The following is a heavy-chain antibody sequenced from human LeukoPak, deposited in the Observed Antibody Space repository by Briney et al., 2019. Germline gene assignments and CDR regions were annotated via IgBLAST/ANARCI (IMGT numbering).Heavy chain of an antibody. D-gene: IGHD1-26*01. CDR2: IRYDGSNK. V-gene: IGHV3-30*02. CDR1: GFTFSSYG. CDR3: AKVSGSYDNWFDP. J-gene: IGHJ5*02. Sequence: PGGSLRLSCAASGFTFSSYGMHWVRQAPGKGLEWVAFIRYDGSNKYYADSVKGRFTISRDNSKNTLYLQMNSLRAEDTAVYYCAKVSGSYDNWFDPWGQGTLVTVSS.